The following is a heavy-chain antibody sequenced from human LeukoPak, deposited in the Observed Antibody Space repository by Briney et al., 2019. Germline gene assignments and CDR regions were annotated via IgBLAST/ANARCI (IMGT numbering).Heavy chain of an antibody. Sequence: GGSLRLSCAASGFTFSSYAMSWVRQAPGKGLEWVSAISGSGGSPYYADSVKGRFTISRDNSENTLYLQMNSLRAEDAAVYYCAKDRGRGYSYGYYYYYGMDVWGQGTTVTVSS. D-gene: IGHD5-18*01. J-gene: IGHJ6*02. CDR3: AKDRGRGYSYGYYYYYGMDV. CDR1: GFTFSSYA. CDR2: ISGSGGSP. V-gene: IGHV3-23*01.